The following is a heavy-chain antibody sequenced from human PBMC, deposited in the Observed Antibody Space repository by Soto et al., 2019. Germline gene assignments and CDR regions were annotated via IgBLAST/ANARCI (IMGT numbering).Heavy chain of an antibody. CDR1: GFTFISYA. CDR2: ISGSGGST. J-gene: IGHJ5*02. D-gene: IGHD6-13*01. Sequence: EVQLLESGGGLVQPGGSLRLSCAASGFTFISYAMSWVRQAPGNGLEWVSAISGSGGSTYYADSVKGRFTISRDNSKNTLYLQMNSLGAEDTAVYYCAKSRSSSFTNWFDPWGQGTLVTVSS. V-gene: IGHV3-23*01. CDR3: AKSRSSSFTNWFDP.